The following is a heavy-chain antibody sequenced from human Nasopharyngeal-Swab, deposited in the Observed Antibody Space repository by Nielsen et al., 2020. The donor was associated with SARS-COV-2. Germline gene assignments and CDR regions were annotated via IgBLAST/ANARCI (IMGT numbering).Heavy chain of an antibody. CDR3: ARWEKGDY. J-gene: IGHJ4*02. CDR2: MNPGSGFK. D-gene: IGHD1-26*01. V-gene: IGHV1-8*01. Sequence: WVRQAPGQGLEWMGCMNPGSGFKDYAQNFQGRVTMTWNTSISTAYMEISSLRSEDTAVYYCARWEKGDYWGQGTLATVSS.